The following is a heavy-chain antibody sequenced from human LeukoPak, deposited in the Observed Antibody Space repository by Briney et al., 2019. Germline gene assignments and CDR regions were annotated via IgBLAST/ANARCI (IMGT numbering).Heavy chain of an antibody. Sequence: PSETLSLTCAVYGGSFTKHQWSWIRQPPGKGLEWIGAINDGGSTNYNPSLKSRVTISVDTSKNQFSLKLSSVTAADTAVYYCASSPLDCSSTSCYEGGYFQHWGQGTLVTVSS. CDR1: GGSFTKHQ. V-gene: IGHV4-34*01. CDR2: INDGGST. J-gene: IGHJ1*01. D-gene: IGHD2-2*01. CDR3: ASSPLDCSSTSCYEGGYFQH.